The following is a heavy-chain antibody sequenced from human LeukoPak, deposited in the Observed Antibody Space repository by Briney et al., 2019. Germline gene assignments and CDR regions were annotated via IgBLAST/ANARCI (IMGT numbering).Heavy chain of an antibody. V-gene: IGHV3-23*01. J-gene: IGHJ4*02. CDR2: ISDSGGVT. Sequence: PGGSLRLACAASGSTFSTYAMTWVRQAPGKGLKWVSAISDSGGVTFYADSVRGRFTFSRDNSKNTLYLQMNSLSAEDTAVYYCARLGMATHVDYWGQGTLVTVSS. D-gene: IGHD6-13*01. CDR3: ARLGMATHVDY. CDR1: GSTFSTYA.